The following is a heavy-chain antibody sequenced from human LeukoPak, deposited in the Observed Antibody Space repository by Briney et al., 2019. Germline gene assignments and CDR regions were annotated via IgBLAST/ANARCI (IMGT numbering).Heavy chain of an antibody. CDR3: ARGYYYDSSGFHSGGEFDY. Sequence: ASVKVSCKASGYTLSSYGISWVRPAPGQGLEWMGWISAYNGNTNYAQKVQGRVTMTTDTSTSTAYMELRSLRSGDTAVYYCARGYYYDSSGFHSGGEFDYWGQGTLVTVSS. CDR1: GYTLSSYG. CDR2: ISAYNGNT. D-gene: IGHD3-22*01. J-gene: IGHJ4*02. V-gene: IGHV1-18*01.